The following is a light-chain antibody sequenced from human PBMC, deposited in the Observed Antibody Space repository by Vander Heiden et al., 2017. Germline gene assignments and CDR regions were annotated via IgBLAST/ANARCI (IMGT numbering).Light chain of an antibody. Sequence: SYELTQPPSVSVSPGQTARINCSGDALPKQYAFWYQQKPGQAPVLVMYKDSERSSGIPDRFSGSSSGTTVTLTISGVQAEDEADYYCQSADSSGADVVFGGGTKLTVL. CDR1: ALPKQY. V-gene: IGLV3-25*03. CDR3: QSADSSGADVV. J-gene: IGLJ2*01. CDR2: KDS.